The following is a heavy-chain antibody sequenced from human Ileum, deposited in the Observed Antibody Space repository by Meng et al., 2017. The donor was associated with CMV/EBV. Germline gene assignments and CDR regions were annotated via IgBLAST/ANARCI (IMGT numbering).Heavy chain of an antibody. CDR3: TRGALPGTFFDY. D-gene: IGHD1-26*01. CDR1: GFTFSKAW. J-gene: IGHJ4*02. CDR2: IKSQTDGETT. V-gene: IGHV3-15*01. Sequence: DSGFTFSKAWMTWVRQAPGKGLEWVGRIKSQTDGETTDYAAPVKGRFTISRDDSKSTVYLQMNSLKTEDTAVYYCTRGALPGTFFDYWGQGTLVTVSS.